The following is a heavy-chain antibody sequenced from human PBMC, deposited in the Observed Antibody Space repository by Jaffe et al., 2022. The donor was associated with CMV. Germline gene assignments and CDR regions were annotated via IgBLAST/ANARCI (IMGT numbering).Heavy chain of an antibody. D-gene: IGHD1-20*01. CDR2: ISSRGTSI. V-gene: IGHV3-11*01. CDR1: GFTFSDNY. J-gene: IGHJ5*02. Sequence: QVQLVESGGGLVKPGGSLRLSCAASGFTFSDNYMNWIRQAPGKGLEWVSYISSRGTSIYYADSVKGRFTISRDNAKNSLSLQMNSLRVEDSGVYYCARGITGADGSWGQGTLVTVSS. CDR3: ARGITGADGS.